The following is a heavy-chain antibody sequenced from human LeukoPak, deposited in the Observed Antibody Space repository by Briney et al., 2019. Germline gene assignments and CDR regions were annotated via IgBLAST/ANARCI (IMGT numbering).Heavy chain of an antibody. CDR1: GGSVSSSSYH. CDR2: VFYSGST. J-gene: IGHJ4*02. D-gene: IGHD2-15*01. V-gene: IGHV4-39*01. Sequence: SETLSLTCTVSGGSVSSSSYHWGWIRQPPGKGLEWIGSVFYSGSTYYNPSLTSRVTMSVDTSKNQFSLKLSSVIAADTAVYYCARLWSTDCSGGSCPHQPNYWGQGTLVTVSS. CDR3: ARLWSTDCSGGSCPHQPNY.